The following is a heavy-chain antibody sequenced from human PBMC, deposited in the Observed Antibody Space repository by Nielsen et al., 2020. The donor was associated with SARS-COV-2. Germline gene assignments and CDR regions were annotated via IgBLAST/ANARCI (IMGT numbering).Heavy chain of an antibody. J-gene: IGHJ4*02. CDR3: AKAGRWELTYPLTTPIDY. V-gene: IGHV3-30*18. CDR2: ISYDGSNK. CDR1: GFTFSSYG. D-gene: IGHD1-26*01. Sequence: LSLTCAASGFTFSSYGMHWVRQAPGKGLEWVAVISYDGSNKYYADSVKGRFTISRDNSKNTLYLQMNGLRAEDTAVYYCAKAGRWELTYPLTTPIDYWGQGTLVTVSS.